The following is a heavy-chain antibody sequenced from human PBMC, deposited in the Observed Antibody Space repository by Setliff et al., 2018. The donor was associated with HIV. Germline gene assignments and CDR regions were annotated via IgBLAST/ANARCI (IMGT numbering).Heavy chain of an antibody. J-gene: IGHJ4*02. CDR1: GYTFSSNY. V-gene: IGHV1-46*01. CDR3: AREGQVVVTAKGFDY. D-gene: IGHD2-15*01. Sequence: ASVKVSCKASGYTFSSNYMHWVRQAPGQGLEWMGLINPTGDITFYPQKFQARVTMTRDTSASTVYLELRSLRSEDTAVYYCAREGQVVVTAKGFDYWGRGTLVTVSS. CDR2: INPTGDIT.